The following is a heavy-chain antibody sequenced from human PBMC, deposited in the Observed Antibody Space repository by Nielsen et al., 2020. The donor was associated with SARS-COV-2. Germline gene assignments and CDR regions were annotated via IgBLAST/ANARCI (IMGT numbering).Heavy chain of an antibody. Sequence: GESLKISCAASGFTFSSYGMHWVRQAPGKGLEWVAVIWYDGSNKYYADSVKGRFTISRDNSKNTLYLQMNSLRAEDTAVYYCARDFMVGGAGDYWGQGTLVTVSS. CDR3: ARDFMVGGAGDY. CDR1: GFTFSSYG. V-gene: IGHV3-33*01. J-gene: IGHJ4*02. CDR2: IWYDGSNK. D-gene: IGHD3-10*01.